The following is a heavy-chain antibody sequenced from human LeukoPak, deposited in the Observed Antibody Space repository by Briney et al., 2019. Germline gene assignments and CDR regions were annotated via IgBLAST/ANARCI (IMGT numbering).Heavy chain of an antibody. D-gene: IGHD3-22*01. Sequence: GGSLRLSCAASGFTFSSYSMNWVRQAPGKGLEWVSSISSSSSYIYYADSVQGRFTISRDNAKNSLYLQMNSLRAEDTAVYYCARAPYYYDSSGSYFDYWGQGTLVTVSS. J-gene: IGHJ4*02. CDR2: ISSSSSYI. V-gene: IGHV3-21*01. CDR3: ARAPYYYDSSGSYFDY. CDR1: GFTFSSYS.